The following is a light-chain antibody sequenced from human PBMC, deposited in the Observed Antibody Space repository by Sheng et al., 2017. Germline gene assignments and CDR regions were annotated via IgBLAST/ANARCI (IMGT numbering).Light chain of an antibody. V-gene: IGKV4-1*01. CDR3: QQRSKWPVT. Sequence: DIVMTQSPDSLAVSLGERATINCKSSQSVLYSSNNKNYLAWYQQKPGQPPKLLIYWASTRESGVPDRFSGSGSGTDFTLTISSLQTEDVAVYYCQQRSKWPVTFGPGTKVDIK. J-gene: IGKJ3*01. CDR2: WAS. CDR1: QSVLYSSNNKNY.